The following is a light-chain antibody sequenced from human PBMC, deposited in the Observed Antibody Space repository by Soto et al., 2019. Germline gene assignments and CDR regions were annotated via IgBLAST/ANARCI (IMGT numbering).Light chain of an antibody. J-gene: IGLJ1*01. CDR3: CSYVGSVYV. Sequence: QSVLTQPPSMSGAPGQRVTISCTGSTSNIGAGYDVHWYQQLPGTAPKLVIYGNFNRPSGVPDRFSGSKSGNTASLTISGLQAEDEADYYCCSYVGSVYVFGTGTKVTVL. CDR1: TSNIGAGYD. CDR2: GNF. V-gene: IGLV1-40*01.